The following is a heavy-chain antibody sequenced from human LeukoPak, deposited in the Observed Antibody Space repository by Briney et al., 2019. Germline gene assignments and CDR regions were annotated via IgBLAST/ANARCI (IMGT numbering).Heavy chain of an antibody. J-gene: IGHJ4*02. Sequence: SETLSLTCTVSGGSISSGGYYWSWIRQPPGKGLEWIGYIYHSGSTYYNPSLKSRVTISVDTSKNQFSLKLSSVTAADTAVYYCARGASGYSYGTKLLDYWGQGTLVTVSS. CDR3: ARGASGYSYGTKLLDY. V-gene: IGHV4-30-2*01. CDR2: IYHSGST. CDR1: GGSISSGGYY. D-gene: IGHD5-18*01.